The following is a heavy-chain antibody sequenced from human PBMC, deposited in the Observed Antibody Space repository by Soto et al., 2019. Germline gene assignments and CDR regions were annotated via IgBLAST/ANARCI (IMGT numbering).Heavy chain of an antibody. D-gene: IGHD2-21*01. Sequence: QVQLQESGPGLVKPSQTLSLTCTVSGGSVSDLIYYWSWIRQPPGKGLEWIGHIYNINNIYNNPSLKSRLTISVDTSKNQFSLNLNSVTAADTAVYYCASGLSGDKVDQWGQGTLVTVSS. V-gene: IGHV4-30-4*01. CDR2: IYNINNI. CDR1: GGSVSDLIYY. CDR3: ASGLSGDKVDQ. J-gene: IGHJ4*02.